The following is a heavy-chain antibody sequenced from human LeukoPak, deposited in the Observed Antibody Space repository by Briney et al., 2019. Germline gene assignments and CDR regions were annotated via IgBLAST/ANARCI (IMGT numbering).Heavy chain of an antibody. V-gene: IGHV3-7*05. CDR2: IKQDGSEK. D-gene: IGHD1-26*01. Sequence: PGGSLRLSCAASGFTFRDYWMNWVRQAPGKGLEWVASIKQDGSEKYYVDSVKGRFTISRDNAKNSLYLQMNSLRAEDTAVYYCARDGTSIVGSLDYWGQGTLVTASS. CDR1: GFTFRDYW. CDR3: ARDGTSIVGSLDY. J-gene: IGHJ4*02.